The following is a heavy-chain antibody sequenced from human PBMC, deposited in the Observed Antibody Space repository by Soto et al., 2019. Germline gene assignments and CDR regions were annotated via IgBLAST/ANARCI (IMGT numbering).Heavy chain of an antibody. CDR3: TSDTFGLRDT. J-gene: IGHJ5*02. V-gene: IGHV3-74*01. CDR1: GFPFSHYW. D-gene: IGHD3-16*01. CDR2: INPAGTIT. Sequence: GGSLRLSXAASGFPFSHYWMHWVRQTPGKGLVWVSRINPAGTITNYADSVEGRFTISRDNADSALFLQMNSLSAEDTAIYYCTSDTFGLRDTWGQGTLVTVSS.